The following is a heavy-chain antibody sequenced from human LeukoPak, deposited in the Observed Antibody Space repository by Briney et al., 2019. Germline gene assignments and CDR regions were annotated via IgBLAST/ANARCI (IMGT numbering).Heavy chain of an antibody. CDR3: AREVGALDY. CDR1: EFTFSTFA. D-gene: IGHD1-26*01. J-gene: IGHJ4*02. V-gene: IGHV3-23*01. CDR2: ISDNGDST. Sequence: GESLRLSCAASEFTFSTFAVSWVRQAPGKGLEWVSIISDNGDSTYYADSVKGRFTTSRDNSKNTLYLQMNSLRAEDTAVYYCAREVGALDYWGQGTLVTVSS.